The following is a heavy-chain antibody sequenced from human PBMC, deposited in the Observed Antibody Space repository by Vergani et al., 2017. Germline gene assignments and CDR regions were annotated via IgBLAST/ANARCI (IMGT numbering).Heavy chain of an antibody. CDR1: GFTFSSYW. V-gene: IGHV3-74*01. D-gene: IGHD3-3*01. CDR2: INSDGGST. Sequence: EVQVVESGGGLVQPGGSLRLSCAASGFTFSSYWMNWVRQAPGKGLVWVSRINSDGGSTSYADSVKGRFTISRDNAKNSLYLQRNSLRAEDTAVYYCARAAPRFWGGYYTVDYWGEGTLVTVSS. CDR3: ARAAPRFWGGYYTVDY. J-gene: IGHJ4*02.